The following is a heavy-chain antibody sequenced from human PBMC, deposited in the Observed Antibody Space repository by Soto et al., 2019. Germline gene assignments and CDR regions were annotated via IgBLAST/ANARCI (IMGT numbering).Heavy chain of an antibody. CDR1: RVTFNDDA. D-gene: IGHD3-22*01. J-gene: IGHJ4*02. Sequence: GGSLRLSCATSRVTFNDDAIYLVRQDPAQGLEWVAMISSDGHHQFYVDNLRGRFTVSRDNSKNTLFLQMNSLRPEDTAVYYCSRGTYYPQSSGLHADYWGPGTVVTVSS. V-gene: IGHV3-30*03. CDR2: ISSDGHHQ. CDR3: SRGTYYPQSSGLHADY.